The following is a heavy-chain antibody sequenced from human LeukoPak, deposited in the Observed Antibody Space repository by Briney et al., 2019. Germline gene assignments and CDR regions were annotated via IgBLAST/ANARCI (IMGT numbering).Heavy chain of an antibody. CDR2: ISWNSNTK. D-gene: IGHD1-1*01. Sequence: GRSLRLSCAASGFDFDDYAMQWVRQAPGKGLEWVSGISWNSNTKGYADSVKGRFTISRDNAKHSLYLQMDSLRPEDTALYYCAKDIVGSAMTGIDYWGQGTLATVSS. J-gene: IGHJ4*02. CDR1: GFDFDDYA. CDR3: AKDIVGSAMTGIDY. V-gene: IGHV3-9*01.